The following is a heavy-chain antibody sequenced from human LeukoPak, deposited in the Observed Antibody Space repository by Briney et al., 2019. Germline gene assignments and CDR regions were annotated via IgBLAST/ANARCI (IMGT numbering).Heavy chain of an antibody. D-gene: IGHD5-24*01. V-gene: IGHV4-34*01. J-gene: IGHJ4*02. CDR1: GGSISSYY. CDR2: INHSGST. Sequence: SETLSLTCTVSGGSISSYYWSWIRQPPGKGLEWIGEINHSGSTNYNPSLKSRVTISVDTSKNQYSLKLSSVTAADTAVYYCARASWLQPYYFDYWGQGTLVTVSS. CDR3: ARASWLQPYYFDY.